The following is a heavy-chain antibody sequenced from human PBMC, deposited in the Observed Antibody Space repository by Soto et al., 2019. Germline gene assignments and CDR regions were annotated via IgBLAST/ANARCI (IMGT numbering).Heavy chain of an antibody. J-gene: IGHJ4*01. Sequence: GGSLRLSCAASGLTVTSNFMTWVRQAPGKGLEWVGRVKSNTDGGTTDFAAPVKGRFAISRDDSKNMVYLEMNSLKTEDIAIYYCTTDSYITSIIVRFDYWGHGTLVTVSS. CDR2: VKSNTDGGTT. D-gene: IGHD3-22*01. CDR3: TTDSYITSIIVRFDY. V-gene: IGHV3-15*07. CDR1: GLTVTSNF.